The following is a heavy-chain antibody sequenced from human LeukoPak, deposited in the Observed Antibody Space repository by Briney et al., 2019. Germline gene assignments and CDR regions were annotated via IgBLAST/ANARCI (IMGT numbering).Heavy chain of an antibody. D-gene: IGHD4/OR15-4a*01. CDR2: IKQDGSEK. J-gene: IGHJ4*02. Sequence: GGSLRLSCAASGFTFSSYWMSWVRQAPGKGLEWVAHIKQDGSEKYYVDSVKGRFTISRDNAKNSLYLQMNSLRAEDTAVYYCARTMVLGPLYYFDYWGQGTLVTVSS. CDR1: GFTFSSYW. V-gene: IGHV3-7*01. CDR3: ARTMVLGPLYYFDY.